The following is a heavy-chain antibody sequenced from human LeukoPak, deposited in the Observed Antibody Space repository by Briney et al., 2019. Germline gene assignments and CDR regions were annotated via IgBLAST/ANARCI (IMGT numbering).Heavy chain of an antibody. V-gene: IGHV1-69*05. CDR2: IIPIFGTA. CDR3: ARGGLGYCSSTNCYKPTYFDY. Sequence: SVKVSCKASGGTFSSYAISWVRQAPGQGLEWMGGIIPIFGTANYAQKFQGRVTITTDESTSTAYMELSSLRSEDTAVYYCARGGLGYCSSTNCYKPTYFDYWGQGTLVTVSS. J-gene: IGHJ4*02. D-gene: IGHD2-2*02. CDR1: GGTFSSYA.